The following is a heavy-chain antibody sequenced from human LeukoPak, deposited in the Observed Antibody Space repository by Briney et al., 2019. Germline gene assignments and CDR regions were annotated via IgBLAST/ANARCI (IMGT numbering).Heavy chain of an antibody. D-gene: IGHD3-22*01. CDR1: GGSFSGYY. CDR3: ARVIGSGYYYDY. Sequence: SETLSLTCAVYGGSFSGYYWSWIRQPPGKGLEWIGEINHNGSTNYNPSLKSRVTISVDTSKNQFSLKLSSVTAADTAVYYCARVIGSGYYYDYWGQGTLVTVSS. V-gene: IGHV4-34*01. J-gene: IGHJ4*02. CDR2: INHNGST.